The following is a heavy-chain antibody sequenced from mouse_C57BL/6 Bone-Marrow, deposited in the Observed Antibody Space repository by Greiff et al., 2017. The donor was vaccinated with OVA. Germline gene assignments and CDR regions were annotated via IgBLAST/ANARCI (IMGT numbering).Heavy chain of an antibody. CDR3: ARGGTYWYFDC. J-gene: IGHJ1*03. D-gene: IGHD3-1*01. CDR1: GYTFTNYW. CDR2: IYPGGGYT. V-gene: IGHV1-63*01. Sequence: QVQLQQSGAELVRPGTSVTLSCKASGYTFTNYWIGWAKQRPGHGLEWIGDIYPGGGYTNYNEKFKGKATLTADKSSSTAYRQLSSRTSEDSSIYYCARGGTYWYFDCWGTGTTVTVSS.